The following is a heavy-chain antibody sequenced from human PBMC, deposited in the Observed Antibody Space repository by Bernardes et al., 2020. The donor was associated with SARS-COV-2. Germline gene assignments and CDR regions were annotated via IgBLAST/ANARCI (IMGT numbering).Heavy chain of an antibody. CDR1: GGSITSSHW. V-gene: IGHV4-4*02. D-gene: IGHD6-19*01. CDR3: ARDFSSGWRQNAFDM. CDR2: IYHLGST. J-gene: IGHJ3*02. Sequence: SETLSLTCAISGGSITSSHWWAWFRQPPGKGLEWIGEIYHLGSTNYSPSLKSRVTMSVDKSKNQFSLKLSSVTAADTAVYYCARDFSSGWRQNAFDMWGQGTMVTVSS.